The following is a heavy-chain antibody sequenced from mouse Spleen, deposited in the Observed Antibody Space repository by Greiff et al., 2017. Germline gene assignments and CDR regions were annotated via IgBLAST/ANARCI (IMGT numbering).Heavy chain of an antibody. J-gene: IGHJ3*01. CDR3: ARALYDGYYGFAY. CDR2: IWAGGST. V-gene: IGHV2-9*02. D-gene: IGHD2-3*01. Sequence: QVQLKQSGPGLVAPSQSLSITCTVSGFSLTSYGVHWVRQPPGKGLEWLGVIWAGGSTNYNSALMSRLSISKDNSKSQVFLKMNSLQTDDTAMYYCARALYDGYYGFAYWGQGTLVTVSA. CDR1: GFSLTSYG.